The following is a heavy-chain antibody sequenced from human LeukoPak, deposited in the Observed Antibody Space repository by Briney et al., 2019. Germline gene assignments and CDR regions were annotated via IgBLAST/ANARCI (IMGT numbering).Heavy chain of an antibody. J-gene: IGHJ5*02. Sequence: GGSLRLSCAASGFTFSNAWMSWVRQAPGKGLEWVSAISGSGGSTYYADSVKGRFTISRDNSKNTLYLQMNSLSAEDTAVYYCARDVSLYDGKSGWFDPWGQGALVYV. D-gene: IGHD5/OR15-5a*01. CDR1: GFTFSNAW. CDR3: ARDVSLYDGKSGWFDP. V-gene: IGHV3-23*01. CDR2: ISGSGGST.